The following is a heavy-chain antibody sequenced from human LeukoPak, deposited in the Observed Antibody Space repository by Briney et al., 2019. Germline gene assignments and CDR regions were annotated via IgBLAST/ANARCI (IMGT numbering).Heavy chain of an antibody. V-gene: IGHV4-61*02. Sequence: SQTLSLTCTVSGGSISSGSYYWSWIRQPAGKGLEWIGRIYTSGSTNYNPSLKSRVTISVDTSKNQFSLKLSSVTAADTAVYYCARDQILTPAHRDYYYYMDVWGKGTTVTVSS. CDR3: ARDQILTPAHRDYYYYMDV. J-gene: IGHJ6*03. D-gene: IGHD4-23*01. CDR1: GGSISSGSYY. CDR2: IYTSGST.